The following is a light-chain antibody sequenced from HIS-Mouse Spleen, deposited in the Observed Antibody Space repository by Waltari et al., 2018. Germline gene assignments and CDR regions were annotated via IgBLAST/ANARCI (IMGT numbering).Light chain of an antibody. Sequence: ELVLTQSPGTLSLSPGARATLSCRASQSVSSSYLAWYQQKPGQAPRLLIYGASSRATGIPDRFSGSGSGTDFTLTISRLGPEDFAVYYCQQYGSSIFTFGPGTKVDIK. CDR2: GAS. CDR1: QSVSSSY. CDR3: QQYGSSIFT. V-gene: IGKV3-20*01. J-gene: IGKJ3*01.